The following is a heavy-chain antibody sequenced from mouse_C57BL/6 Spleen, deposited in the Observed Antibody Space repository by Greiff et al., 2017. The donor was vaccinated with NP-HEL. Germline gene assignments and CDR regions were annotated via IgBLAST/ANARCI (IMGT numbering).Heavy chain of an antibody. J-gene: IGHJ1*03. V-gene: IGHV1-39*01. CDR3: ARVYYGSSYRYFDV. CDR2: INPNYGTT. Sequence: EVQLQQSGPELVKPGASVKISCKASGYSFTDYNMNWVKQSNGKSLEWIGVINPNYGTTSYNQKFKGKATFTVDQSSSTAYMQLNSLTSEDSAVYYCARVYYGSSYRYFDVWGTGTTVTVSS. CDR1: GYSFTDYN. D-gene: IGHD1-1*01.